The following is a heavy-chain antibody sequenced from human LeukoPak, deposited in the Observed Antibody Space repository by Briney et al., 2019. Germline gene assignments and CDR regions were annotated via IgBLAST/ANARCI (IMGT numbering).Heavy chain of an antibody. CDR3: AHSGTYYNNWFDP. Sequence: PSETLSLTCTVSGGSISSGSYYWSWIRQPAGKGLEWIGRIYNSGNTNYNPSLKSRVTISVDTSKNQFSLKLNSVTAADTAVYYCAHSGTYYNNWFDPWGQGTLVTVSS. CDR1: GGSISSGSYY. D-gene: IGHD3-10*01. J-gene: IGHJ5*02. V-gene: IGHV4-61*02. CDR2: IYNSGNT.